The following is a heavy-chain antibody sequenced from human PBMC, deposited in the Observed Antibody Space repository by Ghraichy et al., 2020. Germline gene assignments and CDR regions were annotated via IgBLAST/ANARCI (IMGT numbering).Heavy chain of an antibody. CDR3: AKDRGSCSSTSCYYLDY. Sequence: GGSLRLSCAASGFTFSSYGMHWVRQAPGKGLEWVAVISYDGSNKYYADSVKGRFTISRDNSKNTLYLQMNSLRAEDTAVYYCAKDRGSCSSTSCYYLDYWGQGPLVTVSS. CDR1: GFTFSSYG. CDR2: ISYDGSNK. V-gene: IGHV3-30*18. D-gene: IGHD2-2*01. J-gene: IGHJ4*02.